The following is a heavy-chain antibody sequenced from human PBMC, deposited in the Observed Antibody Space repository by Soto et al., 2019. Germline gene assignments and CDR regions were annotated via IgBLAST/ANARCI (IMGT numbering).Heavy chain of an antibody. D-gene: IGHD3-16*01. Sequence: GGSLRLSCADSGFRFSSYSMSWVRQTPGKGLEWVAAITATGDRTYYADSVTGRVTISRDNSKKTHYLQMTSLRAEDTAMYYCETMNGYVKYWGQGSPVTVSS. CDR2: ITATGDRT. J-gene: IGHJ4*02. CDR3: ETMNGYVKY. V-gene: IGHV3-23*01. CDR1: GFRFSSYS.